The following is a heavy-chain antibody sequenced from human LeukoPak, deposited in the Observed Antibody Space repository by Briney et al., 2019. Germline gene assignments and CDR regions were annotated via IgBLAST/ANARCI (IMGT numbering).Heavy chain of an antibody. CDR2: ISGSGGGT. D-gene: IGHD1-26*01. CDR3: VKVGSADAQAWLNY. V-gene: IGHV3-23*01. Sequence: GGSLRLSCAASGFTISSNYMSWVPQAPGKGLEWVSAISGSGGGTYYADSVKDRFTTSRDYTTNTLYLQMHSPRDEDTAVCYSVKVGSADAQAWLNYWGQGTLVTVSS. CDR1: GFTISSNY. J-gene: IGHJ4*02.